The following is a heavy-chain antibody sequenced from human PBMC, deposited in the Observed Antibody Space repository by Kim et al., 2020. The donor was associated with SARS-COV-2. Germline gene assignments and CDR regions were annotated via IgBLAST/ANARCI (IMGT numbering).Heavy chain of an antibody. CDR1: GGSISSSSYY. CDR3: ASYRYDGLGY. CDR2: IYYSGST. D-gene: IGHD5-12*01. V-gene: IGHV4-39*01. J-gene: IGHJ4*02. Sequence: SETLSLTCTVSGGSISSSSYYWGWIRQPPGKGLEWIGSIYYSGSTYYNPSLKSRVTISVDTSKNQFSLKLSSVTAADTAVYYCASYRYDGLGYWGQGTLVTVSS.